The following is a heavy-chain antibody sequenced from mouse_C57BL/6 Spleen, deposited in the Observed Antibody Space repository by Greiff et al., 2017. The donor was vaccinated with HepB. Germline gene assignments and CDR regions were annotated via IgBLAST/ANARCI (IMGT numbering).Heavy chain of an antibody. CDR2: IHPNSGST. CDR3: ARGDY. CDR1: GYTFTSYW. Sequence: VQLQQPGAELVKPGASVKLSCKASGYTFTSYWMHWVKQRPQGLEWIGMIHPNSGSTNYNEKFKSKATLTVDKSSSTAYMQLSSLTSEDSAVYYCARGDYWGQGTTLTVSS. V-gene: IGHV1-64*01. J-gene: IGHJ2*01.